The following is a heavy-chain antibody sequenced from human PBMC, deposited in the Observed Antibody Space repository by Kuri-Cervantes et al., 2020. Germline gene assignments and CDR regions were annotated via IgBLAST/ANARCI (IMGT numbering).Heavy chain of an antibody. CDR1: GGSFSGYY. J-gene: IGHJ4*02. CDR3: ARVSKLRDYFDY. Sequence: ESLKISCAVYGGSFSGYYWSWIRQPPGKGLEWIGEINHSGSTNYNPSLKSRVTISVDTSKNQFSLKLSSVTAADTAVYYCARVSKLRDYFDYWGQGTLVTVSS. V-gene: IGHV4-34*01. D-gene: IGHD3-10*01. CDR2: INHSGST.